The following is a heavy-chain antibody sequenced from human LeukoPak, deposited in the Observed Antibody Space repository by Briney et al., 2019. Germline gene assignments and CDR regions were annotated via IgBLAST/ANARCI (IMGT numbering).Heavy chain of an antibody. CDR1: GFTFSSYA. CDR2: ISSSSSYI. J-gene: IGHJ4*02. CDR3: ARDTSYCSGGSCYSTDY. Sequence: GGSLRLSCAASGFTFSSYAMSWVRQAPGKGLEWVSSISSSSSYIYYADSVKGRFTISRDNAKNSLYLQMNSLRAEDTAVYYCARDTSYCSGGSCYSTDYWGQGTLVTVSS. V-gene: IGHV3-21*01. D-gene: IGHD2-15*01.